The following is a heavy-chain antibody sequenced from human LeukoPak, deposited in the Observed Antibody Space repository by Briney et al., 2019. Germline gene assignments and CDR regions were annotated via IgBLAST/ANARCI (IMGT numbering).Heavy chain of an antibody. Sequence: ASVKVSCKASGYTFTGYYMHWVRQAPRQGLEWMGWINPNSGGTNYAQKFQGRVTMTRDTSISTAYMELSRLRSDVTAVYYCAKDRGNVLRLLEWSLPAAFDIWGQGTMVTVSS. V-gene: IGHV1-2*02. CDR1: GYTFTGYY. CDR2: INPNSGGT. CDR3: AKDRGNVLRLLEWSLPAAFDI. D-gene: IGHD3-3*01. J-gene: IGHJ3*02.